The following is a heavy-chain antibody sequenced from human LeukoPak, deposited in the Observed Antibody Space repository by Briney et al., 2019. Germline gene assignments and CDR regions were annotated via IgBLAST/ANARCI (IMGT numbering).Heavy chain of an antibody. J-gene: IGHJ4*02. Sequence: PSQTLSLTCTVSGGSISSGGYYWSWLRQPPGKGLEWIGYIYHSGSTYYNPSLKSRVTISVDGSKNQFSLKLSSVTAADTAVYYCARGKYQLLHFDYWGQGTLVTVSS. D-gene: IGHD2-2*01. V-gene: IGHV4-30-2*01. CDR2: IYHSGST. CDR1: GGSISSGGYY. CDR3: ARGKYQLLHFDY.